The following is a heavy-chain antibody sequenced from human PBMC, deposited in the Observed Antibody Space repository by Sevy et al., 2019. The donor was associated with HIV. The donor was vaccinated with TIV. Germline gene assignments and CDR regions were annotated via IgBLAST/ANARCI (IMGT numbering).Heavy chain of an antibody. CDR2: IKTDGSSR. CDR3: AREGDTVLVPTAVDAFDF. V-gene: IGHV3-74*01. CDR1: GFTFSNYW. Sequence: GGSLRLSCAASGFTFSNYWMHWVRQAPGKGLVWVSRIKTDGSSRDSADSVKGRFFISRDNAKNLVYLQMDSLRAEDTAVHYCAREGDTVLVPTAVDAFDFWGQGTMVTVSS. J-gene: IGHJ3*01. D-gene: IGHD2-2*01.